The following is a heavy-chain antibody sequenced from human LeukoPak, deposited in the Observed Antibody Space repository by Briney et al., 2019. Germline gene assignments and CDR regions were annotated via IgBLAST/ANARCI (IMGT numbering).Heavy chain of an antibody. Sequence: SQTLSLTCAISGDSVSSNSAAWNWIRQSPSRGLEWLGRTYYRSKWYNDYAVSVKSRITINPDTSKNQFSLQLNSVTPEDTAVYYCARDLLLQDPPYYYYYMDVWGKGTTVTVSS. J-gene: IGHJ6*03. CDR2: TYYRSKWYN. V-gene: IGHV6-1*01. D-gene: IGHD2-15*01. CDR1: GDSVSSNSAA. CDR3: ARDLLLQDPPYYYYYMDV.